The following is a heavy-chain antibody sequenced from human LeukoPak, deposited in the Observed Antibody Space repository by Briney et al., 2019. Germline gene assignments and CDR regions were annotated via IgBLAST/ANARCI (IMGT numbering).Heavy chain of an antibody. CDR1: GFTFSSYN. D-gene: IGHD3-22*01. Sequence: GGSLRLSCAASGFTFSSYNMNWVRQAPGKGLEWVSAITGSGGSTYYADSVKGRFTISRDNSKNTLYLQMNSLRAEDTAVYYCAKDQAGYYYESFDYWGQGTLVTVSS. CDR3: AKDQAGYYYESFDY. CDR2: ITGSGGST. V-gene: IGHV3-23*01. J-gene: IGHJ4*02.